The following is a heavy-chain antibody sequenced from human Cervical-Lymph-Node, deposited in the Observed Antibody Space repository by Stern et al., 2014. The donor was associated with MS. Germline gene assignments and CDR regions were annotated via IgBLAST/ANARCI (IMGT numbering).Heavy chain of an antibody. CDR1: GYAFRTYW. D-gene: IGHD3-22*01. CDR2: IYPGDSDP. Sequence: EVQLVESGAEVKRPGESLKISCVATGYAFRTYWMGWVRQQPGKGLEWMGLIYPGDSDPRYSRSFQGHVTISTDNSINTAYLQWSSLKASDTAMYYCARQTYYDSSGYDDAFDIWGPGTLVTVSS. V-gene: IGHV5-51*01. CDR3: ARQTYYDSSGYDDAFDI. J-gene: IGHJ3*02.